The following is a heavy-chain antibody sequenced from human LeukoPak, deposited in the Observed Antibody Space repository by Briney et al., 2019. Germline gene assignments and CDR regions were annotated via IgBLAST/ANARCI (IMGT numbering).Heavy chain of an antibody. CDR2: ISWNSGSI. D-gene: IGHD6-13*01. V-gene: IGHV3-9*01. J-gene: IGHJ4*02. CDR3: AKDSSSWFFGAQDY. Sequence: GGSLRLSCAASGFTFEDYAMNWVRHAPGKGLEWVSGISWNSGSIAYADSVKGRFTTSRDNAKNSLYLQMNSLRAEDTALYYCAKDSSSWFFGAQDYWGQGTLVTVSS. CDR1: GFTFEDYA.